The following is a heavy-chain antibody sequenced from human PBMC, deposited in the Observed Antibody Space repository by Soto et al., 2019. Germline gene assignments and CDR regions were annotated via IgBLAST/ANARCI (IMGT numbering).Heavy chain of an antibody. Sequence: QVQLVQSGAEVKKPGASVKVSCKASGYTFTSYGISWVRQAPGQGLEWMGWISAYNGNTNYAQKLQGRVTMTTDTSXITAYMEMRSLRSDDTAVYYCARVGWELLEYYGMDVWGQGTTVTVSS. CDR3: ARVGWELLEYYGMDV. J-gene: IGHJ6*02. CDR1: GYTFTSYG. V-gene: IGHV1-18*01. CDR2: ISAYNGNT. D-gene: IGHD1-26*01.